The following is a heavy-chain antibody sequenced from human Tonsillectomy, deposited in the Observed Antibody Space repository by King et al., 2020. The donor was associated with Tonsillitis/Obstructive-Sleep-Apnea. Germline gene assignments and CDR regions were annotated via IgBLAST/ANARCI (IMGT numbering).Heavy chain of an antibody. CDR2: IYHTASI. V-gene: IGHV4-34*01. D-gene: IGHD2-8*01. CDR3: ARVFCTPGLCYRPFDN. Sequence: VQLQQWGAGLLKSSETLSLTCAGGSFSGFYWSWIRQPPGKGLEWIGEIYHTASISYNPSLKSRVTMSIDTSKNHFSLKLSSVTAADTAVYYCARVFCTPGLCYRPFDNWGQGTLVTVSS. CDR1: GSFSGFY. J-gene: IGHJ4*02.